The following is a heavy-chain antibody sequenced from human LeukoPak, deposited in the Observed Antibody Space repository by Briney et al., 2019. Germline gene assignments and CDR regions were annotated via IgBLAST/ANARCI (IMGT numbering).Heavy chain of an antibody. V-gene: IGHV5-51*01. Sequence: GESLKISCQGSGYSFSTYWIGWVLQMPGKGLEWMGLIYPSDSDTRYSPSFQGQVTISADKSISTAYLQWSSLKASDTAMYYCARRGYSNYVPFDYWGQGTLVTVSS. CDR2: IYPSDSDT. CDR3: ARRGYSNYVPFDY. J-gene: IGHJ4*02. CDR1: GYSFSTYW. D-gene: IGHD4-11*01.